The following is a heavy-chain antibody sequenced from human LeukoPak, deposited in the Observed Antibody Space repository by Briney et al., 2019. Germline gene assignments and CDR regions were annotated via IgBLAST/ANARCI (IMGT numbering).Heavy chain of an antibody. CDR2: INPNSGGT. D-gene: IGHD3-10*01. CDR1: GYTFTGYY. V-gene: IGHV1-2*02. J-gene: IGHJ5*02. Sequence: GASVKVSCKSSGYTFTGYYMHWVRQAPGQGLEWMGWINPNSGGTNYAQKFQGRVTMTRDTSISTACMELSRLRSDDTAVYYYARDLGVRGVINNWFDPWGQGTLVTVSS. CDR3: ARDLGVRGVINNWFDP.